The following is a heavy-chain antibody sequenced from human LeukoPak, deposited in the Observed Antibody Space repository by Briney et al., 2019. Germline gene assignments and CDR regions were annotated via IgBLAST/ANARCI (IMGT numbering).Heavy chain of an antibody. D-gene: IGHD2-2*02. V-gene: IGHV1-2*02. Sequence: VASVKVSCKASGYTFTGYYMHWVRQAPGQGLEWMGWINPNSGGTNYAQKFQGRVTMTRDTSISTAYMELSRLRSDDTAVYYCARVYCSSTGCYIRNPYYFDYWGQGTLVTVSS. J-gene: IGHJ4*02. CDR2: INPNSGGT. CDR3: ARVYCSSTGCYIRNPYYFDY. CDR1: GYTFTGYY.